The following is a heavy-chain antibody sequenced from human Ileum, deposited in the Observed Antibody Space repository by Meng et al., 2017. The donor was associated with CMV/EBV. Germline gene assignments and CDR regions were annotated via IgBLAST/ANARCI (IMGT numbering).Heavy chain of an antibody. Sequence: CKPSGYTFSSYYIPWVRQAPGQGLEWLGIINPSGGRTAYAQKFQGRVTMTRDTSTSTIYMELSSLTSGDTAVYYCARDDVGAVPGDYWGQGTLVTVSS. CDR2: INPSGGRT. D-gene: IGHD1-26*01. CDR3: ARDDVGAVPGDY. V-gene: IGHV1-46*01. J-gene: IGHJ4*02. CDR1: GYTFSSYY.